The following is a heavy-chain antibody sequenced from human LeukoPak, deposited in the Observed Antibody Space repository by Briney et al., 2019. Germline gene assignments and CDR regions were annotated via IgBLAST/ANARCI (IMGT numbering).Heavy chain of an antibody. Sequence: SETLSLTCTVSGGSISSYYWSWIRQPPGKGLEWIGYIYNSGSTNYNPSLKSRVTISVDTSKNQFSLKVSSVTAADTAVYYCARGLYGYGSDFDYWGQGTLVTVSS. CDR1: GGSISSYY. J-gene: IGHJ4*02. CDR3: ARGLYGYGSDFDY. V-gene: IGHV4-59*01. CDR2: IYNSGST. D-gene: IGHD5-18*01.